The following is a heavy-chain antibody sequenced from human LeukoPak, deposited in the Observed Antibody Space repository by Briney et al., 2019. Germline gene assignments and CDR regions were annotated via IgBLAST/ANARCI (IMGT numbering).Heavy chain of an antibody. CDR3: ARDRALFGVVPEWFDP. CDR2: ISSSSSTI. D-gene: IGHD3-3*01. Sequence: GGSLRLSCAASGFTFSSYSMNWVRQAPGKGLEWVSYISSSSSTIYYADSVKGRFTISRDNAKNSLYLQMNSLRAEDTAVYYCARDRALFGVVPEWFDPWGQGTLVTVSS. CDR1: GFTFSSYS. V-gene: IGHV3-48*01. J-gene: IGHJ5*02.